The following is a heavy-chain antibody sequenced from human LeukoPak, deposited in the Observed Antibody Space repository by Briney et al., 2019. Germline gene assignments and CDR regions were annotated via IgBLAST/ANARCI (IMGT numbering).Heavy chain of an antibody. CDR2: ISAYNGNT. Sequence: ASVKVSCKASGYTFTSYDINWVRQATGQGLEWMGWISAYNGNTNYAQKLQGRVTMTTDTSTSTAYMELRSLRSDDTAVYYCARDPGRIRSIDYWGQGTLVTVSS. CDR1: GYTFTSYD. J-gene: IGHJ4*02. V-gene: IGHV1-18*01. CDR3: ARDPGRIRSIDY. D-gene: IGHD2/OR15-2a*01.